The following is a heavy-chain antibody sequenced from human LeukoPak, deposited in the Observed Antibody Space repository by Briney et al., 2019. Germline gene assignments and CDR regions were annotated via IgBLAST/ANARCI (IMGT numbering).Heavy chain of an antibody. J-gene: IGHJ5*02. D-gene: IGHD6-13*01. CDR2: ISYSGST. Sequence: SETLSLTCTVSGGSISSTSYYWGWIRQPPGKGLEWIGSISYSGSTYYNPSLKSRVTISVDTSKNQFSLKLSSVTAADTAVYYCARDSFSWYNWFDPWGQGTLVTVSS. V-gene: IGHV4-39*07. CDR3: ARDSFSWYNWFDP. CDR1: GGSISSTSYY.